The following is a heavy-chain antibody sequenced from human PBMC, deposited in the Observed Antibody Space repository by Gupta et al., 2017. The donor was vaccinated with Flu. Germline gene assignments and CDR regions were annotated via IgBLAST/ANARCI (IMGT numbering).Heavy chain of an antibody. J-gene: IGHJ4*02. CDR1: SGSFRGYY. D-gene: IGHD6-13*01. Sequence: ETLSLTCAVSSGSFRGYYWSWIRQPPGKGLEWIGEINRSGSTKYNPSLQSRVTISVDTSKSQFSLILTSVTAADTAVYYCARGTYSSSWSSNFDYWGQGTLVTVSS. V-gene: IGHV4-34*01. CDR3: ARGTYSSSWSSNFDY. CDR2: INRSGST.